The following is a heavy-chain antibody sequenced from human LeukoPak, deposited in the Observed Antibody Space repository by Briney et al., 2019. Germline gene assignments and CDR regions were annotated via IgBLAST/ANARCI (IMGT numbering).Heavy chain of an antibody. CDR1: GYTFTSYD. J-gene: IGHJ6*02. CDR3: ARELPITIFGVDGMDV. Sequence: ALVKVSCKASGYTFTSYDINWVRQATGQGLEWMGWMNPNSGNTGYAQKFQGRVTMTMNTSTSTAYMELSSLRSADTAVYYCARELPITIFGVDGMDVWGQGTTVTVSS. D-gene: IGHD3-3*01. V-gene: IGHV1-8*01. CDR2: MNPNSGNT.